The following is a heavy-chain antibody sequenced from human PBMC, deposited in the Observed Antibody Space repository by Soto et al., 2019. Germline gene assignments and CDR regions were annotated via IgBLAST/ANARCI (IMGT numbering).Heavy chain of an antibody. CDR3: ARCLVRFLEWLSLYYYYYGMDV. D-gene: IGHD3-3*01. V-gene: IGHV1-2*02. CDR1: RFTLTGCY. Sequence: VKVCCEASRFTLTGCYLHWLRQAPGKGLEWMGWINPNSGGTNYAQKFQGRVTITADESTSTAYMELSSLRSEDTAVYYCARCLVRFLEWLSLYYYYYGMDVWGQGSTVIVSS. CDR2: INPNSGGT. J-gene: IGHJ6*02.